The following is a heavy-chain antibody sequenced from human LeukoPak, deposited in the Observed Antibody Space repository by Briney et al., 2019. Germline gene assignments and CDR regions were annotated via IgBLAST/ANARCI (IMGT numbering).Heavy chain of an antibody. CDR3: VRPGRYYYYGMDV. V-gene: IGHV3-74*01. J-gene: IGHJ6*02. CDR2: INSDGSST. CDR1: GFTFSTYW. Sequence: GGSLRLSCAASGFTFSTYWMHWVRHAPGKGLVWVSRINSDGSSTTYADSVKGRFTISRDNAKNTLFLQMNSLRAEDTAVYYCVRPGRYYYYGMDVWGQGTTVTVSS.